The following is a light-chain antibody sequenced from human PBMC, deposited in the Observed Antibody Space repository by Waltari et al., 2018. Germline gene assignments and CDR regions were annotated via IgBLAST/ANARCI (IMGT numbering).Light chain of an antibody. J-gene: IGKJ1*01. V-gene: IGKV1-39*01. CDR3: QQSYSTPRT. CDR1: QSISSY. CDR2: AAS. Sequence: DIQMTQSPSSLSASVGDRVSIPCRAGQSISSYLNWYQQKPGKAPKLVIFAASSLQSGVPSRFSGSGSGTDFTLTISSLQPEDFATYYCQQSYSTPRTFGQGTKVEIK.